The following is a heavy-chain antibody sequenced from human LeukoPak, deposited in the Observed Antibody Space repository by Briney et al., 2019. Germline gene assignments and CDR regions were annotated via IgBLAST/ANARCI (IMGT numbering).Heavy chain of an antibody. CDR1: GGSISSYY. Sequence: SETLSLTCTVSGGSISSYYWSWIRQPPGKGLEWIGYIHYSGSTHYNPSLKSRVTISVDTSKNQVSLKLSAVTAADTAVYCCARSEYSYGADAFDIWGQGTMVTVSS. CDR2: IHYSGST. J-gene: IGHJ3*02. V-gene: IGHV4-59*01. CDR3: ARSEYSYGADAFDI. D-gene: IGHD5-18*01.